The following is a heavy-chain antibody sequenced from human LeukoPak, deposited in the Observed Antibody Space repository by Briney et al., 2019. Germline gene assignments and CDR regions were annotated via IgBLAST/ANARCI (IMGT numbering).Heavy chain of an antibody. CDR2: ISGSGGST. CDR1: GFTFSSYA. D-gene: IGHD3-16*02. CDR3: AKGTYYDYVWGSYRLPAFDY. V-gene: IGHV3-23*01. J-gene: IGHJ4*02. Sequence: PGGSLRLSCAASGFTFSSYAMSWVRQAPGKGLEWVSAISGSGGSTYYADSVKGRFTISRDNSKNTLYLQMNSLRAEDTAVYYCAKGTYYDYVWGSYRLPAFDYWGQGTLVTVSS.